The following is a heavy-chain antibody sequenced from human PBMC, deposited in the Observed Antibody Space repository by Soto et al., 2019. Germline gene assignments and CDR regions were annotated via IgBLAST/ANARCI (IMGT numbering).Heavy chain of an antibody. CDR3: ARDPTTHWSGYSEPNWFDP. J-gene: IGHJ5*02. D-gene: IGHD3-3*01. Sequence: QVQLVESGGGVVQPGRSLRLSCAASGSTFRSYTMHWVRQAPGKGLEWVAVISYDGSNKYYADSVKGRFTISRDNSKNTLYLQMNSLRGEDTAVYYCARDPTTHWSGYSEPNWFDPWGQGTLVTVSS. CDR2: ISYDGSNK. V-gene: IGHV3-30-3*01. CDR1: GSTFRSYT.